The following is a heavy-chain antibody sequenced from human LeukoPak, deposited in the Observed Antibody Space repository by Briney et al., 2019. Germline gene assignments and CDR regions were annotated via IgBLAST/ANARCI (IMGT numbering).Heavy chain of an antibody. CDR1: GYSISSGYY. V-gene: IGHV4-38-2*02. Sequence: SETLSLTCTVSGYSISSGYYWGWIRQPPGKGLEWIGSIYHSGSTYYNPSLKSRVTISVDTSKDQFSLKLNSVTAADTAVYYCAKSNGYGLVDIWGQGTVVTVSS. CDR3: AKSNGYGLVDI. CDR2: IYHSGST. D-gene: IGHD3-10*01. J-gene: IGHJ3*02.